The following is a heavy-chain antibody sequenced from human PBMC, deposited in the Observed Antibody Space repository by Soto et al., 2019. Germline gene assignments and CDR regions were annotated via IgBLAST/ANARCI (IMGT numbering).Heavy chain of an antibody. CDR1: GYTFTSYG. Sequence: QVQLVQSGAEVKKPGASVKVSCKASGYTFTSYGISWVRQAPGQGLEWMGWISAYNGNTNYAQKLQGRVTMTTDTSTSTAYIELRSLRSDDTAVYYCARGDVLAVAGIDLGWFDPWGQGTLVTVSS. CDR3: ARGDVLAVAGIDLGWFDP. D-gene: IGHD6-19*01. V-gene: IGHV1-18*01. J-gene: IGHJ5*02. CDR2: ISAYNGNT.